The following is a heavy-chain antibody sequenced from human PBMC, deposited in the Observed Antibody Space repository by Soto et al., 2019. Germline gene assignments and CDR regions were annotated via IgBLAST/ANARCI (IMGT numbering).Heavy chain of an antibody. CDR1: GFTFASYA. Sequence: EVQLLESGGGLGQPGGSLRLSCAASGFTFASYAMTWVRQAPGKGLESVAGLYGNSGGIQYSDSVKGRFTISRDNSKNIVYLQMNSLRVEDTAVYFCAKDAVPGDGVWLMDHWGQGTLVTVSS. D-gene: IGHD4-17*01. CDR3: AKDAVPGDGVWLMDH. J-gene: IGHJ4*02. V-gene: IGHV3-23*01. CDR2: LYGNSGGI.